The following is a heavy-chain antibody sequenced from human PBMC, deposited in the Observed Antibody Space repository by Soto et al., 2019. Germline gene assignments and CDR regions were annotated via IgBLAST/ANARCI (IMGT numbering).Heavy chain of an antibody. J-gene: IGHJ5*02. D-gene: IGHD6-13*01. CDR2: IDPNSGGT. Sequence: ASVKVSCKASGYTFTGYYMHWVRQAPGQGLEWMGWIDPNSGGTNYAQKFQGWVTMTRDTSISTAYMELSRLRSDDTAVYYCARDIGYSSSWYQSFWFDPWGQGTLVTV. CDR1: GYTFTGYY. V-gene: IGHV1-2*04. CDR3: ARDIGYSSSWYQSFWFDP.